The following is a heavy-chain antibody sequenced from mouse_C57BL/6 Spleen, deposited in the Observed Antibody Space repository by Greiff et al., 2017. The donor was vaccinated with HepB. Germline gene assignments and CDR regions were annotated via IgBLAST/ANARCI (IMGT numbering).Heavy chain of an antibody. CDR3: ARWYYGSSYDFDV. CDR1: GYSFTGYY. V-gene: IGHV1-42*01. Sequence: VQLQQSGPELVKPGASVKISCKASGYSFTGYYMNWVKQSPEKSLEWIGEINPSTGGTTYNQKFKAKATLTVDKSSSTAYMQLKSLTSEDSAVYYCARWYYGSSYDFDVWGTGTTVTVSS. CDR2: INPSTGGT. J-gene: IGHJ1*03. D-gene: IGHD1-1*01.